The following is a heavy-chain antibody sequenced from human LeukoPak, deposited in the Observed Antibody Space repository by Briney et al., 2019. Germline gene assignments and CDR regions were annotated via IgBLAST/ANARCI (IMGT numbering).Heavy chain of an antibody. Sequence: GESLKISCKCSGFDFTAYGIAWVRQMPGKGLEWMGNIYPGGSNGRYSPSFQGQVNMSADKSIPTVYLQWSSLKASDPAMYYCARHFHSAWFGFWGQGSLVTVSS. CDR3: ARHFHSAWFGF. D-gene: IGHD5-18*01. CDR2: IYPGGSNG. J-gene: IGHJ5*01. V-gene: IGHV5-51*01. CDR1: GFDFTAYG.